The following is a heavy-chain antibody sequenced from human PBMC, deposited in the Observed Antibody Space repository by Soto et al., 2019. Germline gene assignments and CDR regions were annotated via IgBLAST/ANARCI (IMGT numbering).Heavy chain of an antibody. J-gene: IGHJ6*02. CDR2: MNPNSGNT. CDR1: GYTFTSYD. Sequence: ASVKVSCKASGYTFTSYDIDWVRQATGQGLEWMGWMNPNSGNTGYAQKFQGRVTMTRNTSISTAYMELSSLRSEDTAMYYCARHGTYYDILTGYYPYYYYGMDVWGQGTTVTVSS. D-gene: IGHD3-9*01. CDR3: ARHGTYYDILTGYYPYYYYGMDV. V-gene: IGHV1-8*01.